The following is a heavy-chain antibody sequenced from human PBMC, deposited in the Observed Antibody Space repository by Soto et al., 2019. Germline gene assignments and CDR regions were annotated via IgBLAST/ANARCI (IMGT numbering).Heavy chain of an antibody. J-gene: IGHJ6*03. CDR1: GGSISSGGYY. CDR2: IYYSGST. Sequence: SETLSLTCTVSGGSISSGGYYWSWIRQHPGKGLERIGYIYYSGSTYYNPSLKSRVTISVDTSKNQFSLKLSSVTAADTAVYYCARNPAKPRFGVVSYYYYMDVWGKGTTVTVSS. D-gene: IGHD3-3*01. V-gene: IGHV4-31*03. CDR3: ARNPAKPRFGVVSYYYYMDV.